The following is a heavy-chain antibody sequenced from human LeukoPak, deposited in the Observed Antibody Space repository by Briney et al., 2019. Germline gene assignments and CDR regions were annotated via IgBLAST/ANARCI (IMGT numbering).Heavy chain of an antibody. D-gene: IGHD2-15*01. Sequence: ASVKVSCKASGYTFTSYYMRWVRQAPGQGLEWMGIINPSGGSTSYAQKFQGRVTMTRDTSTSTVYMELSSLRSEDTAVYYCARGYCSGGSCYSVGYFDYWGQGTLVTVSS. CDR3: ARGYCSGGSCYSVGYFDY. CDR1: GYTFTSYY. V-gene: IGHV1-46*01. CDR2: INPSGGST. J-gene: IGHJ4*02.